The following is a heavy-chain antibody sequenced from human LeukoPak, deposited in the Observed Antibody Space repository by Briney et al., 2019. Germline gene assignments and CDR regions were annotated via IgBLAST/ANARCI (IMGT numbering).Heavy chain of an antibody. D-gene: IGHD2-21*02. CDR1: GGPLSGDY. CDR3: ARPSVVVTAAGGTWFDP. J-gene: IGHJ5*02. V-gene: IGHV4-34*01. CDR2: IYYSGST. Sequence: TSETLSLTCAVYGGPLSGDYWSWIRQPPGKGLEWIGSIYYSGSTYYNPSLKSRVTISVDTSKNQFSLKLSSVTAADTAVYYCARPSVVVTAAGGTWFDPWGQGTLVTVSS.